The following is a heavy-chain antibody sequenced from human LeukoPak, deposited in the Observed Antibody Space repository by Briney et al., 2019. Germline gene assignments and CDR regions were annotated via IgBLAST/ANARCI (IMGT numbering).Heavy chain of an antibody. Sequence: GGSLRLSCAASGFTFSDYYMGWIRQAPGKGLEWVSYISSSNSYTNYADSVKGRFTISRDNAKNSLYLQMNSLRAEDTAVYYCARVERSYGSDYWGQGTLVTVSS. J-gene: IGHJ4*02. CDR1: GFTFSDYY. CDR3: ARVERSYGSDY. D-gene: IGHD5-18*01. V-gene: IGHV3-11*06. CDR2: ISSSNSYT.